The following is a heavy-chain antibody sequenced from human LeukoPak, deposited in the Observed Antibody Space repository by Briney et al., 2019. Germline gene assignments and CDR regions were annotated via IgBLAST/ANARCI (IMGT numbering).Heavy chain of an antibody. CDR2: LSAGGKT. Sequence: PGGSLRLSCAASGFTFSSYSMNWVRQAPGKGLEWVSTLSAGGKTYYADSVKGRFPISRDNSKNTLYLQMNSLRADDTAVYYCARDYSSGSYGGGFDYWGQGTLVTVSS. CDR3: ARDYSSGSYGGGFDY. CDR1: GFTFSSYS. D-gene: IGHD1-26*01. J-gene: IGHJ4*02. V-gene: IGHV3-23*01.